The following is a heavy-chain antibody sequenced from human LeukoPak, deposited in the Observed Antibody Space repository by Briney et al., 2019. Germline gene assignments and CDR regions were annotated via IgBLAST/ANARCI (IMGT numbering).Heavy chain of an antibody. J-gene: IGHJ5*02. V-gene: IGHV4-59*01. Sequence: SETLSLTCNVSGAPISSYWLNWIRQPPGKGLEWIGNIYHSGRSDYNPASKSRVTMSIDTSKNQFSLKLSSVTAADTAIYYCGRETGFDPWGQGILVTVSS. D-gene: IGHD1-1*01. CDR3: GRETGFDP. CDR2: IYHSGRS. CDR1: GAPISSYW.